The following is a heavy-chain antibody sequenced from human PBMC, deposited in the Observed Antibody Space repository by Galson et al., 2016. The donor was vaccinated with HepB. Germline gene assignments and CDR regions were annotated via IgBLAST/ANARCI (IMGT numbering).Heavy chain of an antibody. CDR1: GFTFSSYS. CDR3: LKSGYCGITDCFHAFDI. J-gene: IGHJ3*02. V-gene: IGHV3-64D*08. Sequence: RLSCAASGFTFSSYSMHWVRQAPGKGLEYISTTSNDGRSRYFVDSVRGRFTISRDNSKNTVYLQMSSLRPEDSATYYCLKSGYCGITDCFHAFDIWGQGTIVTVSS. D-gene: IGHD2-2*01. CDR2: TSNDGRSR.